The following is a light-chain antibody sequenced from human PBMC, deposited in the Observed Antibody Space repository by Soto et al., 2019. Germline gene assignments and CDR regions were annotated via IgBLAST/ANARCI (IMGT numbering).Light chain of an antibody. Sequence: EIVLTQSPGNLALSPWERATLSSRASQSVSNNYLAWYQQKPGQAPRLLIYGASNRATGIPDRFSGSGSGTDFTLTISRLEPEDFAVYYCQQYGSSPQTVGQGNKVDIK. CDR3: QQYGSSPQT. CDR1: QSVSNNY. V-gene: IGKV3-20*01. CDR2: GAS. J-gene: IGKJ1*01.